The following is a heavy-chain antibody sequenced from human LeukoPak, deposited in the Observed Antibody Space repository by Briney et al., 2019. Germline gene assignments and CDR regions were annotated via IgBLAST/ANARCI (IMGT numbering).Heavy chain of an antibody. D-gene: IGHD3-10*01. J-gene: IGHJ4*02. Sequence: GGSLRLSCAASGFTFSRSEMNWMRQAPGKGLEWLSSISGSSTSIYYADSVKGRFTISRDNVKNLLYLQMNSLRDEDTAVYYCDYHGNWGQGTLVTVSS. CDR2: ISGSSTSI. CDR1: GFTFSRSE. CDR3: DYHGN. V-gene: IGHV3-48*02.